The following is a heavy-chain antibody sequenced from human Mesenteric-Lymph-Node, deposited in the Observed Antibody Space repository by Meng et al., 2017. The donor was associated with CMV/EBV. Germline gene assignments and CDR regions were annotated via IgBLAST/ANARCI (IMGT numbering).Heavy chain of an antibody. CDR3: ARVRDVFRYFDY. CDR1: GVSISSSSYY. V-gene: IGHV4-39*07. CDR2: ISYSGST. J-gene: IGHJ4*02. Sequence: SETLSLTCTVSGVSISSSSYYWGWIRQPPGKGLEWIGSISYSGSTYYNPSLKSRVTISVDTSKNQFSLKLISVTAADTAVYHCARVRDVFRYFDYWGQGTLVTVSS.